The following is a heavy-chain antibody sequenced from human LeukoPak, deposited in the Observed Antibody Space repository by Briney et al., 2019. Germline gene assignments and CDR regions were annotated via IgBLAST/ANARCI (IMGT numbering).Heavy chain of an antibody. CDR1: DGSISTYY. D-gene: IGHD2-15*01. CDR3: AGLRPDIVVAAVDWFDP. Sequence: PSETLSLTCTVSDGSISTYYWSWIRQPAGKGLEWIGSIYYSGSTYYNPSLKRRVTISVDTSKNQFSLKLSSVTAADTAVYYCAGLRPDIVVAAVDWFDPWGQGTLVTVSS. V-gene: IGHV4-59*05. CDR2: IYYSGST. J-gene: IGHJ5*02.